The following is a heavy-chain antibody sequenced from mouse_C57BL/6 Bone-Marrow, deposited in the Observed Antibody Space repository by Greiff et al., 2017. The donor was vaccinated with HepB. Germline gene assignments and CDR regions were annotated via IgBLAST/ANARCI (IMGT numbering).Heavy chain of an antibody. V-gene: IGHV5-4*01. CDR1: GFTFSSYA. Sequence: EVQRVESGGGLVKPGGSLKLSCAASGFTFSSYAMSWVRQTPEKRLEWVATISDGGSYTYYPDNVKGRFTISRDNAKNNRYLQISHLTSEDTATCYYAGERGGGTDYWGQGTTLTVSS. D-gene: IGHD2-14*01. CDR3: AGERGGGTDY. CDR2: ISDGGSYT. J-gene: IGHJ2*01.